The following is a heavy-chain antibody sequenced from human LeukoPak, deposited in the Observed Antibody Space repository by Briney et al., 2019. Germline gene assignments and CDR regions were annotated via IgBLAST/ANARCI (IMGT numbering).Heavy chain of an antibody. CDR1: GYTLTELS. Sequence: ASVKVSCKVSGYTLTELSMHWVRQAPGKGLEWMGGFDPEDGETIYAQKLQGRVTMTTDTSTSTAYMELRSLRSDDTAVYYCARCQNAGSGIDYWGQGTLVTVSS. J-gene: IGHJ4*02. CDR3: ARCQNAGSGIDY. D-gene: IGHD3-10*01. V-gene: IGHV1-24*01. CDR2: FDPEDGET.